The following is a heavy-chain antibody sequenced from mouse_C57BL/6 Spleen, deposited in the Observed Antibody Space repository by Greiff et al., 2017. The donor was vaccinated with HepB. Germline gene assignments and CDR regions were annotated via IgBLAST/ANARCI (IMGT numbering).Heavy chain of an antibody. J-gene: IGHJ4*01. D-gene: IGHD3-2*02. Sequence: VQLQQSGAELVKPGASVKMSCKASGYTFTSYWITWVKQRPGQGLEWIGDIYPGSGSTNYNEKFKSKATLTVDTSSSTAYMQLRSLTSEDSAVYYCAKTAQDPYYAMDYWGQGTSVTVSS. CDR3: AKTAQDPYYAMDY. V-gene: IGHV1-55*01. CDR2: IYPGSGST. CDR1: GYTFTSYW.